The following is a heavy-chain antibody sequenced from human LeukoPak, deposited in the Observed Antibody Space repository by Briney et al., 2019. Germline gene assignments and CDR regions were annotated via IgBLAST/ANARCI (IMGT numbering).Heavy chain of an antibody. V-gene: IGHV1-2*02. J-gene: IGHJ4*02. CDR3: AQLGYCSGGSCYSGPHFGY. D-gene: IGHD2-15*01. CDR1: GYTFTGYY. CDR2: INPNSGGT. Sequence: ASVKVSCKASGYTFTGYYMHWVRQAPGQGLEWMGWINPNSGGTNYAQKFQGRVTMTRDTSISTAYMELSRLRSDDTAVYYCAQLGYCSGGSCYSGPHFGYWGQGTLVTVSS.